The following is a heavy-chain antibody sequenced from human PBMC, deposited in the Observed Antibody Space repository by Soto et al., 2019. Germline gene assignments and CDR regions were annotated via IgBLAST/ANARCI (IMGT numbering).Heavy chain of an antibody. CDR3: TRGNYGDYVFWFDP. J-gene: IGHJ5*02. CDR1: GFTFDDYA. CDR2: IRSKAYGGTT. D-gene: IGHD4-17*01. Sequence: GGSLRLSCTASGFTFDDYAMSWFRQAPGKGLEWVGFIRSKAYGGTTEYAASVKGRFTISRDDSKSIAYLQMNSLKTEDTAVYYCTRGNYGDYVFWFDPWGQGTLVTVSS. V-gene: IGHV3-49*03.